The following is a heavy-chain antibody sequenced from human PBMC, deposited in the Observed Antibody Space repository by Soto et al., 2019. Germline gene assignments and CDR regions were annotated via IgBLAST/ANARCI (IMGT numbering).Heavy chain of an antibody. CDR1: GGSISIGGNY. Sequence: TLSLTCTVSGGSISIGGNYCSLIRQHPGKGLEWIGYIHYRGSTYYNPSLKRRVTISIDTSKNQFSLNLTSVTAADTAVYFCARGGPPGFDYWGQGTLVTVSS. CDR2: IHYRGST. V-gene: IGHV4-31*03. J-gene: IGHJ4*02. CDR3: ARGGPPGFDY.